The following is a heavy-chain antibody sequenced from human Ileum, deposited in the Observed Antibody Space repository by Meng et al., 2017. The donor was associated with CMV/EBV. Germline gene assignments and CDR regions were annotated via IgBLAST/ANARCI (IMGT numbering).Heavy chain of an antibody. CDR1: RDSISSDSW. Sequence: SGTLSLPCVVSRDSISSDSWWSWVRQPPGKGLEWIGEISHSGYTNYNPSLKSRVTVSVDKSENQLSLKLTSVTAADTAVYYCARNFGYWGQGTLVTVSS. J-gene: IGHJ4*02. V-gene: IGHV4-4*02. CDR2: ISHSGYT. CDR3: ARNFGY.